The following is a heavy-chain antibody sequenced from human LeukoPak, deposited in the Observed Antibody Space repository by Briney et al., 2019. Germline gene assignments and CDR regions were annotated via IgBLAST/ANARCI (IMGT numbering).Heavy chain of an antibody. V-gene: IGHV4-34*01. D-gene: IGHD6-13*01. Sequence: SETLSLTCAVSGGSFSGYSWSWIRQSPGKGLEWIGEINQSGSTNYNSSFKSRVTISGDTSKNQFSLNLISVTAADTAVYYCARTFQSTVPGIAGAGAFDYWGQGILVTVSS. CDR3: ARTFQSTVPGIAGAGAFDY. J-gene: IGHJ4*02. CDR2: INQSGST. CDR1: GGSFSGYS.